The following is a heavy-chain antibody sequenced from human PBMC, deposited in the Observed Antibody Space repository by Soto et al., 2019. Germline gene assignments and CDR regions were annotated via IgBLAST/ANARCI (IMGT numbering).Heavy chain of an antibody. V-gene: IGHV3-30*03. D-gene: IGHD2-2*01. J-gene: IGHJ4*02. CDR3: ARAFCTSHCHSDY. CDR1: GFTFSSYA. Sequence: GGSLRLSCVASGFTFSSYAMHWVRQAPGKGLEWMAIISYDGSKRYYADSVKGRFTISRDKSKNTLDLQMNSLRAEDTAVYYCARAFCTSHCHSDYWGLGTPVTVSS. CDR2: ISYDGSKR.